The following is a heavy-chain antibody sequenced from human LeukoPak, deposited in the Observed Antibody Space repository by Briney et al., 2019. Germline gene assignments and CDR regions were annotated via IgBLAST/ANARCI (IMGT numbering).Heavy chain of an antibody. D-gene: IGHD2-21*01. CDR1: GFTFSSYG. CDR2: IRYDGSNK. J-gene: IGHJ4*02. CDR3: AKVASFYCGGDCYDY. Sequence: GGSLRLSCGASGFTFSSYGMHWVRQAPGKGREWVAFIRYDGSNKYYADSVKGRFTISRDNSKNTLYLQMNSLRAEDTAVYYCAKVASFYCGGDCYDYWGQGTLVIVSS. V-gene: IGHV3-30*02.